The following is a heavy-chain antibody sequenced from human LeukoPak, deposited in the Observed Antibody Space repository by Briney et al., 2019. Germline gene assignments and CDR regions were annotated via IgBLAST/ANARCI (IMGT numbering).Heavy chain of an antibody. CDR2: ISAYNGNT. Sequence: ASVKVSCKASGYTFTSYGISWVRQAPGQGLEWMGWISAYNGNTNYAQKLQGRVTMTTDTSTNTAYMELRSLRSDDTAVYYCARVPSSGYYYYYYGMDVWGQGTTVTVSS. J-gene: IGHJ6*02. CDR1: GYTFTSYG. V-gene: IGHV1-18*01. CDR3: ARVPSSGYYYYYYGMDV. D-gene: IGHD3-22*01.